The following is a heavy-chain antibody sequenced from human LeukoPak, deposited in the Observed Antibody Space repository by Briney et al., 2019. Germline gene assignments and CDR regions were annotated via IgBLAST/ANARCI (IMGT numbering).Heavy chain of an antibody. CDR2: IIPIFGTA. D-gene: IGHD5-18*01. V-gene: IGHV1-69*05. CDR3: AREVNTAMGHGFDI. J-gene: IGHJ3*02. Sequence: ASVKVSCKASGGTFSSYAISWVRQAPGQGLEWMGGIIPIFGTANYAQKFQGRVTITTDESTSTAYMELSSPRSEDTAVYYCAREVNTAMGHGFDIWGQGTMVTVSS. CDR1: GGTFSSYA.